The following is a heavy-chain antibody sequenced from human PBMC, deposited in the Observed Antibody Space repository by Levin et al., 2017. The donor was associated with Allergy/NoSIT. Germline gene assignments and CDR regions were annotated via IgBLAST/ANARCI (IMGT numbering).Heavy chain of an antibody. CDR1: GGTFGKYG. D-gene: IGHD3-22*01. V-gene: IGHV1-69*13. Sequence: GASVKVSCKASGGTFGKYGISWIRQAPGQGLEWMGGTIPLFSRTNYAPKFQGRVTITADGSTTTVYMDLRSLKSEDTAVYYCARDWVVMIPQDGAFDMWGQGTMVAVAS. CDR3: ARDWVVMIPQDGAFDM. J-gene: IGHJ3*02. CDR2: TIPLFSRT.